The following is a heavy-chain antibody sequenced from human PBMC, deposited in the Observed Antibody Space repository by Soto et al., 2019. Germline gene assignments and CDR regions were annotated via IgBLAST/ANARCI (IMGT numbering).Heavy chain of an antibody. CDR1: GFTFSSYS. CDR2: ISSSSSYI. J-gene: IGHJ4*02. D-gene: IGHD4-17*01. V-gene: IGHV3-21*01. CDR3: ARELRDYGDTPLFDY. Sequence: GGSLRLSCAASGFTFSSYSMNWVRQAPGKGLEWVSSISSSSSYIYYADSVKGRFTISRDNAKNSLYLQMNSLRAEDTAVYYCARELRDYGDTPLFDYWGQGTLVTVSS.